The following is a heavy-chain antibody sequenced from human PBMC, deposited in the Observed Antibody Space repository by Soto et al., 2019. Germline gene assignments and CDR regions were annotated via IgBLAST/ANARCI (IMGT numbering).Heavy chain of an antibody. CDR1: GGSFSGYS. J-gene: IGHJ4*02. Sequence: QVQLQQWGAGLLKPSETLSLTCAVYGGSFSGYSWTWIRQPPGTGLEWIGEINHSGSTNYNPSLKSRVTILVDTSKNQFSLKLTSVTAADTALYYCARDKITGLFDYWGQGTLVTVSS. V-gene: IGHV4-34*01. CDR2: INHSGST. D-gene: IGHD2-8*02. CDR3: ARDKITGLFDY.